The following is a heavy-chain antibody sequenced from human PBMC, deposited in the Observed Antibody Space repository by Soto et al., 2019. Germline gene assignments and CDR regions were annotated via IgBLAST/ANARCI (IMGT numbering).Heavy chain of an antibody. CDR1: GCTFSSYA. D-gene: IGHD2-2*01. V-gene: IGHV1-69*13. CDR2: IIPIFGTA. CDR3: ARLSPVREFDY. Sequence: SVKVSCTASGCTFSSYAISWVRQAPGQGLEWMGGIIPIFGTANYAQKFQGRVTITADESTSTAYMELSSLRSEDTAVYYCARLSPVREFDYWGQGTLVTVSS. J-gene: IGHJ4*02.